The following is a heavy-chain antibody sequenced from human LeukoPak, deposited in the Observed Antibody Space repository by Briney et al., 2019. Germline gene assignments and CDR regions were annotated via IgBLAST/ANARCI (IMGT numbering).Heavy chain of an antibody. CDR1: GYTFTGYY. Sequence: ASVKVSCKASGYTFTGYYMHWVRQAPGQGPEWMGWINPNSGGTNYAQKFQGRVTMTRDTSISTAYMELSRLRSDDTAVYYCARTTETLTIFGVVALVGMDVWGQGTTVTVSS. J-gene: IGHJ6*02. D-gene: IGHD3-3*01. V-gene: IGHV1-2*02. CDR2: INPNSGGT. CDR3: ARTTETLTIFGVVALVGMDV.